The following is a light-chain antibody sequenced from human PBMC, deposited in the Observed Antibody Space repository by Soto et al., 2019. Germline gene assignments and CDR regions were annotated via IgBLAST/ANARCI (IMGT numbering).Light chain of an antibody. CDR3: SSYAGNSRYV. Sequence: QSALTQPASVSGSPGQSITISCTGTSSDVGNYKYVSWYQQHPGKAPKLMIYEVSKRPSGVPDRLSGFKYGNTASLTVSGLQAEDEADYYCSSYAGNSRYVFGTGTKVTVL. CDR2: EVS. J-gene: IGLJ1*01. V-gene: IGLV2-8*01. CDR1: SSDVGNYKY.